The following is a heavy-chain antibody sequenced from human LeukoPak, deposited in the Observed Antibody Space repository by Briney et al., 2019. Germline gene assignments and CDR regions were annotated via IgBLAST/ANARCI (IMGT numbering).Heavy chain of an antibody. CDR2: ISGSGGST. V-gene: IGHV3-23*01. CDR3: AKGGTSTAYYYYYMDV. D-gene: IGHD2-2*01. CDR1: GFTFSSYA. Sequence: PGGSLRLSCAASGFTFSSYAMSWVRQAPGKGLEWVSAISGSGGSTYYADSVKGRFTISRDNSKNTLYLQMNSLRAEDTAAYYCAKGGTSTAYYYYYMDVWGKGTTVTVSS. J-gene: IGHJ6*03.